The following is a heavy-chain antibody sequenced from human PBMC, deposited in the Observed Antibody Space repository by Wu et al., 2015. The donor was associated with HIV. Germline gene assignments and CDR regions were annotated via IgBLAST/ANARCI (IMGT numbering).Heavy chain of an antibody. CDR1: GGSFSSFA. Sequence: QVQLVQSGAEVRKPGSSVKVSCKASGGSFSSFAINWVRQAPGQGLEWMGRIIPIRGTTNYVQKFQGRVTLTADEGTSTIFMEVSSLRSEDTAVYYCAINTDSVATSLYSLGVWGQGTVVTVS. CDR3: AINTDSVATSLYSLGV. CDR2: IIPIRGTT. J-gene: IGHJ6*02. V-gene: IGHV1-69*11. D-gene: IGHD5-12*01.